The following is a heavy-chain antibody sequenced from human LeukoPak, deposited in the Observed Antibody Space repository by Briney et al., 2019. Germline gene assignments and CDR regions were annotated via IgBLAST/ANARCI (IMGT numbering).Heavy chain of an antibody. Sequence: GASVKVSCKVSGYTLTELSMHWVRQAPGKGIEWMGGFDPEDGETIYAQKFQGRVTMTEDTSTDTAYMELSSLRSEDTAVYYCATGVVVVIRSIAFDIWGQGTTVTVSS. J-gene: IGHJ3*02. D-gene: IGHD3-22*01. V-gene: IGHV1-24*01. CDR1: GYTLTELS. CDR2: FDPEDGET. CDR3: ATGVVVVIRSIAFDI.